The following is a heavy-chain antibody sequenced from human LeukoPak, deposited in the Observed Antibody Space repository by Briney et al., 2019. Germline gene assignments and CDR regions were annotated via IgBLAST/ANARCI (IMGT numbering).Heavy chain of an antibody. CDR1: GGSFSGYY. CDR3: AREWTTRIRFLGNYFDY. D-gene: IGHD1-1*01. V-gene: IGHV4-34*01. Sequence: SETLSPTCAVYGGSFSGYYWSWIRQPPGKGLEWIGEINHSGSTNYNPSLKSRVTISVDTSKNQFSLKLSSVTAADTAVYYCAREWTTRIRFLGNYFDYWGQGTLVTVSS. CDR2: INHSGST. J-gene: IGHJ4*02.